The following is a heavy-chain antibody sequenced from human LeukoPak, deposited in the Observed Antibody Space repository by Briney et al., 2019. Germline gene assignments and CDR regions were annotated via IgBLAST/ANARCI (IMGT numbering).Heavy chain of an antibody. CDR1: GGSISPYY. CDR3: ARFLTTVTTVGIANYFDY. D-gene: IGHD4-17*01. Sequence: PSETLSLTCTVSGGSISPYYWSWIRQPPGKGLEWIGYIYYSGSTKYNPSLKSRVTISVDTSKNQFSLKLSSVTAADTAIYYCARFLTTVTTVGIANYFDYWSQGTLVTVSS. V-gene: IGHV4-59*08. CDR2: IYYSGST. J-gene: IGHJ4*02.